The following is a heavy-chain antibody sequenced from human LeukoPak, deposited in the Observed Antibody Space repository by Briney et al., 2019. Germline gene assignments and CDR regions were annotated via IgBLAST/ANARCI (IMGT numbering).Heavy chain of an antibody. J-gene: IGHJ4*02. D-gene: IGHD3-3*01. CDR3: AKLGDRSGYSAGDY. Sequence: PGGSLRLSCAASGFTFSNYAMTWVRQAPGKGLEWVSVISGSGGSTYYADSVKGRFTISRDNSKNTLYLQTNSLRAEDTAVYYCAKLGDRSGYSAGDYWGQGTLVTVSS. CDR1: GFTFSNYA. V-gene: IGHV3-23*01. CDR2: ISGSGGST.